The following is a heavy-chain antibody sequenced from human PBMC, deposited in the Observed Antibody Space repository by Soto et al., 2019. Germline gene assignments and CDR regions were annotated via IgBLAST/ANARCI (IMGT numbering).Heavy chain of an antibody. CDR3: IQSRCGGDCLQSYASYYYYGMDV. CDR1: AFSLSTGGVG. Sequence: QITLKESGPTLVKPTQTLTLTCTFSAFSLSTGGVGVGWIRQPPGKALEWLALIYWDDDKPYSPSLRSRLTIPKDTSKNQVVLTMTNMDPVDTATYYCIQSRCGGDCLQSYASYYYYGMDVWGQGTTVTVSS. J-gene: IGHJ6*02. V-gene: IGHV2-5*02. D-gene: IGHD2-21*02. CDR2: IYWDDDK.